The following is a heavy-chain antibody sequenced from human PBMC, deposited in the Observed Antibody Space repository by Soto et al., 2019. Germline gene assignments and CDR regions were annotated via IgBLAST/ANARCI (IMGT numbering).Heavy chain of an antibody. Sequence: SETRSPTWAVYGGSFSGYYWSWIRQPPGKGLEWIGEINPSGSTNYNPSLKSRVTISVDTSKNQFSLKLSSVTAADTAVYYCAGSLYCGGDCYPGAYGMEVRGPGRTVVV. D-gene: IGHD2-21*02. J-gene: IGHJ6*01. V-gene: IGHV4-34*01. CDR2: INPSGST. CDR3: AGSLYCGGDCYPGAYGMEV. CDR1: GGSFSGYY.